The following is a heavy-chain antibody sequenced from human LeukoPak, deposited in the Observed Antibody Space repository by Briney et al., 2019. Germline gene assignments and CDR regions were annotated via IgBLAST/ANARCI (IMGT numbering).Heavy chain of an antibody. Sequence: PSETLSLTCTVSGGSIRSTTYYWGWIRQPPGKGLEWIGSIYYSGSTNYNPSLKSRVTISVDTSKNQFSLKLSSVTAADTAVYYCARAPKQLVHPFDYWGQGTLVTVSS. D-gene: IGHD6-6*01. J-gene: IGHJ4*02. CDR1: GGSIRSTTYY. CDR3: ARAPKQLVHPFDY. CDR2: IYYSGST. V-gene: IGHV4-39*07.